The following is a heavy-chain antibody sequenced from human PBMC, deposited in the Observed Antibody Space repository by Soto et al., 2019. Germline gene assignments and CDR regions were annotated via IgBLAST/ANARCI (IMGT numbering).Heavy chain of an antibody. D-gene: IGHD6-19*01. CDR1: GFTFSSYG. J-gene: IGHJ4*02. Sequence: QVQLVESGGGVVQPGRSLRLSCADSGFTFSSYGMHWVRQAPGKGLEWVALISYDGSNKYYADSVKGRFTISRDNSKNKMSLQMNSLRAEDKAVYYCARSSGLYELYYFDYWGQGTLVTVSS. CDR3: ARSSGLYELYYFDY. CDR2: ISYDGSNK. V-gene: IGHV3-30*03.